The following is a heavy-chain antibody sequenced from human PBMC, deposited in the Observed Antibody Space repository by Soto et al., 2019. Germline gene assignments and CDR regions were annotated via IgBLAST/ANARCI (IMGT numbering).Heavy chain of an antibody. J-gene: IGHJ5*02. CDR3: AREFYGDYDPVDNWFDP. D-gene: IGHD4-17*01. V-gene: IGHV7-4-1*01. Sequence: QGLEWMGWINTNTGNPTYAQGFTGRFVFSLDTSVSTAYLQICSLKAEDTAVYYCAREFYGDYDPVDNWFDPWGQGTLVTVSS. CDR2: INTNTGNP.